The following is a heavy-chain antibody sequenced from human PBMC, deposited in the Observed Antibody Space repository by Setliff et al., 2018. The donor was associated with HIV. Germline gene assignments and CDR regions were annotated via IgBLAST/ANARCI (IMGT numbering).Heavy chain of an antibody. CDR1: SDSIRFYY. J-gene: IGHJ3*02. V-gene: IGHV4-59*01. CDR3: ARVRYSSGWYSHAFDI. D-gene: IGHD6-19*01. Sequence: KASETLSLTCTVSSDSIRFYYWTWIRQPPGKGLEWIGNIYYTGSTNYNPSLKSRITISIDTSKSQFSLKLTSVAAADTAVYYCARVRYSSGWYSHAFDIWGQGTMVTVSS. CDR2: IYYTGST.